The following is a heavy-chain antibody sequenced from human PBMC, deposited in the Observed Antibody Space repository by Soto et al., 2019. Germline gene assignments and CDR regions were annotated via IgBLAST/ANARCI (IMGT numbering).Heavy chain of an antibody. CDR1: GDSVSSNSAA. CDR3: ARVELELRGHYYYGMDV. V-gene: IGHV6-1*01. CDR2: TYYRSKWYN. Sequence: PSQTLSLTCAISGDSVSSNSAAWNWIRQSPSRGLEWLGRTYYRSKWYNDYAVSVKSRITINPDTSKNQFSLQLNSVTPEDTAVYYCARVELELRGHYYYGMDVWGQGTTVTVSS. J-gene: IGHJ6*02. D-gene: IGHD1-7*01.